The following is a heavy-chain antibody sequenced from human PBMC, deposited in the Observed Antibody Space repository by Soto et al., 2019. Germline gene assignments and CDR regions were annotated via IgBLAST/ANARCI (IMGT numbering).Heavy chain of an antibody. J-gene: IGHJ3*02. CDR1: GGSFSGYY. Sequence: SETLSLTCAVYGGSFSGYYWSWIRQPPGKGLEWIGEINHSGSTSYNTSVKSRVTISVDTAKKPFALKLSCVTAADTAVYYCARDIVVVVAATRDAFDIWGQGTMVTVSS. V-gene: IGHV4-34*01. D-gene: IGHD2-15*01. CDR3: ARDIVVVVAATRDAFDI. CDR2: INHSGST.